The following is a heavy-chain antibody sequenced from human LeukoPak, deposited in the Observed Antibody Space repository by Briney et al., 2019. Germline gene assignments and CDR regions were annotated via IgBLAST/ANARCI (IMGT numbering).Heavy chain of an antibody. D-gene: IGHD3-10*01. CDR1: GFTFSSYW. Sequence: GGSLRLSCAASGFTFSSYWMSWVRQAPGKALEWVANIKQDESEKYYVDSVKGRSTISRDNAKNSLYLQMNSLRAEDTAVYYCARDLTMVRGLTYYGMDVWGKGTTVTVSS. V-gene: IGHV3-7*03. J-gene: IGHJ6*04. CDR2: IKQDESEK. CDR3: ARDLTMVRGLTYYGMDV.